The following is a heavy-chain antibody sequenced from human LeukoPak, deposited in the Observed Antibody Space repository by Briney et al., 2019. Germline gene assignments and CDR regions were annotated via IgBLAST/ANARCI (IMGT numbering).Heavy chain of an antibody. CDR2: IYHSGST. V-gene: IGHV4-4*02. D-gene: IGHD4-17*01. Sequence: SETLSLTCAVPGGSISSSNRWGWVRQPPGRGLEWIGKIYHSGSTNYNPSLKSRVTISVDKSKNQFSLKLSSVTAADTAVYYCARDATTVTPYWYFDLWGRGTLVTVSS. CDR3: ARDATTVTPYWYFDL. J-gene: IGHJ2*01. CDR1: GGSISSSNR.